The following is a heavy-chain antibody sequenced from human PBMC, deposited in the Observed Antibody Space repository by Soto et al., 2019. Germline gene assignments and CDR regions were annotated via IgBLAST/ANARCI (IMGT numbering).Heavy chain of an antibody. D-gene: IGHD3-16*02. CDR1: GFTFSSYS. V-gene: IGHV3-21*01. CDR3: ARGRLGELSLLTGGYYYYGMDV. Sequence: GGSLRLSCAASGFTFSSYSMNWVRQAPGKGLEWVSSISSSSSYIYYADSVKGRFTISRDNAKNSLYLQMNSLRAEDTAVYYCARGRLGELSLLTGGYYYYGMDVWGQGTTVTVSS. CDR2: ISSSSSYI. J-gene: IGHJ6*02.